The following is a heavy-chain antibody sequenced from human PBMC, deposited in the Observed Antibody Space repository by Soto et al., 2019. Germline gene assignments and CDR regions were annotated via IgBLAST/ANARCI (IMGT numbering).Heavy chain of an antibody. CDR3: TPAPREALRIYYFDS. J-gene: IGHJ4*02. Sequence: QVTLKESGPVLVKPTETLTLTCTVSGFSLSKARMGVSWIRQPPGKALEWLAHIFWNDERSYNTSLKSRLTISKDTSQRQAVLTLANVDPVDTGTYFCTPAPREALRIYYFDSWGQGTLVTVSS. CDR2: IFWNDER. CDR1: GFSLSKARMG. D-gene: IGHD1-26*01. V-gene: IGHV2-26*01.